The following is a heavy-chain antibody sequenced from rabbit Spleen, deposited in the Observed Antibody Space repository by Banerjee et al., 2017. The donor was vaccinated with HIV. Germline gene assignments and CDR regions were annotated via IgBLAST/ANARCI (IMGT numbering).Heavy chain of an antibody. D-gene: IGHD8-1*01. V-gene: IGHV1S47*01. CDR3: ARDGAGGSYFAL. J-gene: IGHJ4*01. CDR2: IDPIFGIT. Sequence: QEQLVESGGGLVQPGGSLKLSCKASGFDFSTYSMSWVRQAPGKGLEWIGYIDPIFGITYYANWVNSRFSISRENAQNTVFLQMTSLTAADTATYFCARDGAGGSYFALWGPGTLVT. CDR1: GFDFSTYS.